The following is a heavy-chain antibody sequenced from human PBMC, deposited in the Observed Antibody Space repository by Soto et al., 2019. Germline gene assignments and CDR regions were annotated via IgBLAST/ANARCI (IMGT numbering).Heavy chain of an antibody. CDR1: GFTFSSYT. J-gene: IGHJ4*02. D-gene: IGHD3-16*01. CDR3: AREGEMVGYFDY. Sequence: LRLSCAASGFTFSSYTMNWVRQAPGKGLEWVSYISTSSGSIYYADSVKGRFTISRDNAKNSLFLQMNSLRDEDTAVYYCAREGEMVGYFDYWGQGTLVTVSS. V-gene: IGHV3-48*02. CDR2: ISTSSGSI.